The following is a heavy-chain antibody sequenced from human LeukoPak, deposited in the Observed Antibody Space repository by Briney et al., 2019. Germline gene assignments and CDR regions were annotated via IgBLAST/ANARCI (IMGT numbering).Heavy chain of an antibody. CDR2: ISSSSSYI. Sequence: GGSLRLSCAASGFTFSSYSMNWVRQAPGKGLEWVSSISSSSSYIYYADSVKGRFTISRDNAKNSLYLQMNSLRVEDTAVYYCARGGSSRFCLGYWGQGTLVTVSS. CDR1: GFTFSSYS. J-gene: IGHJ4*02. D-gene: IGHD6-6*01. V-gene: IGHV3-21*01. CDR3: ARGGSSRFCLGY.